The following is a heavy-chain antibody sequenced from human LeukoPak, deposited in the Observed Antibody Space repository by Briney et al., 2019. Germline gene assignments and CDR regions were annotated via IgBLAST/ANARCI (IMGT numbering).Heavy chain of an antibody. CDR3: ASGWSGSYYPGHAFDI. V-gene: IGHV4-39*07. CDR2: IYYTGGT. D-gene: IGHD1-26*01. Sequence: SETLSLTCTVSGGSISTSSYYWGFIRQPPGKGLEWVGNIYYTGGTYYNPSLKSRVTISVDTSKNQFSLKLSSVTAADTAAYYCASGWSGSYYPGHAFDIWGQGTMVTVSS. CDR1: GGSISTSSYY. J-gene: IGHJ3*02.